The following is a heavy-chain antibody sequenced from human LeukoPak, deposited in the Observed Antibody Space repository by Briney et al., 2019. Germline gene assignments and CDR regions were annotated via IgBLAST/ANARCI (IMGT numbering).Heavy chain of an antibody. J-gene: IGHJ5*02. D-gene: IGHD6-13*01. CDR2: IYYSGST. CDR1: GGSISSYY. Sequence: SETPSLTCTVSGGSISSYYWSWIRQPPGKGLEWIGYIYYSGSTNYNPSLKSRVTISVDTSKNQFSLKLSSVTAADTAVYYCAKGSSRGNWFDPWGQGTLVTVSS. V-gene: IGHV4-59*01. CDR3: AKGSSRGNWFDP.